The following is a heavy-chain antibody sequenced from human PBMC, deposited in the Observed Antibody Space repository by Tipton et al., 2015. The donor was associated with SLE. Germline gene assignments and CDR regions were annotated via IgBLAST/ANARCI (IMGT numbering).Heavy chain of an antibody. J-gene: IGHJ2*01. D-gene: IGHD1-26*01. CDR1: GGSFSGYY. CDR2: INHSGST. V-gene: IGHV4-34*01. CDR3: ARFTDIVGVTGWYFDL. Sequence: TLSLTCAVYGGSFSGYYWSWIRQPPGKGLGWIGEINHSGSTNYNPSLKSRVTISVDTSKNQFSLKLSSVTAADTAVYYCARFTDIVGVTGWYFDLWGRGTLVTVSS.